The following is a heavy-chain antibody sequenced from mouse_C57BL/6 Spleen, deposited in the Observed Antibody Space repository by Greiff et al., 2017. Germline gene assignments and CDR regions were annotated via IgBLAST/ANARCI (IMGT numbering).Heavy chain of an antibody. CDR1: GYTFTSYW. Sequence: QVQLKQPGTELVKPGASVKLSCKASGYTFTSYWMHWVKQRPGQGLEWIGNINPSNGGTNYNEKFKSKATLTVDKSSSTAYMQLSSLTSEDSAVYYCARDDIRQLRPRDYWGQGTTLTVSS. D-gene: IGHD3-2*02. CDR2: INPSNGGT. V-gene: IGHV1-53*01. CDR3: ARDDIRQLRPRDY. J-gene: IGHJ2*01.